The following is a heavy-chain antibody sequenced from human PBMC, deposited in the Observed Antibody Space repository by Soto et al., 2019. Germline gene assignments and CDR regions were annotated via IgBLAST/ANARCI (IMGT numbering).Heavy chain of an antibody. V-gene: IGHV3-53*01. D-gene: IGHD6-13*01. J-gene: IGHJ6*02. CDR2: IYSGGTT. CDR3: AREGIAAAPGYYGMDV. CDR1: GFNVTIKY. Sequence: GGSLRLSCAASGFNVTIKYMNWVRQAPGKGLEWVSIIYSGGTTYYADSVKGRFTISRDNSKNTLFLQLNTLGADDTAVYFCAREGIAAAPGYYGMDVWGQGTTVTVSS.